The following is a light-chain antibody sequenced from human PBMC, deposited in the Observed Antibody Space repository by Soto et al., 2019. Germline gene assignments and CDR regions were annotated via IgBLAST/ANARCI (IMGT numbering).Light chain of an antibody. CDR3: QQRSNWPPEIT. CDR2: DES. V-gene: IGKV3-11*01. CDR1: QCVSRY. Sequence: EIVLTQSPATLSLSPGERATLSCRASQCVSRYLAWYRQKPGQAPRLLIYDESKRAAGIPARFRGSGSGTDFTLTISSLESEDFAVYYCQQRSNWPPEITFGQGTRLEI. J-gene: IGKJ5*01.